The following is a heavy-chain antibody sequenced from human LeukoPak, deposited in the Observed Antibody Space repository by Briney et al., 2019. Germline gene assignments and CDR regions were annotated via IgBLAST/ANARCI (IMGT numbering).Heavy chain of an antibody. CDR2: IIPIFGTA. D-gene: IGHD2-2*01. CDR3: AREARYCSSTSCPRGWFDP. Sequence: GASVKVSCKASGGTFSSYAISWVRQAPGQGLEWMGGIIPIFGTANYAQKFQGRVTITTDESTSTAYMELSSLRSEDTAVYYCAREARYCSSTSCPRGWFDPWGQGTLVTVSS. CDR1: GGTFSSYA. J-gene: IGHJ5*02. V-gene: IGHV1-69*05.